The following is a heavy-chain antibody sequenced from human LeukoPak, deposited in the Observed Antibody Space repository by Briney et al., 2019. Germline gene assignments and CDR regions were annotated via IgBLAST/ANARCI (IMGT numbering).Heavy chain of an antibody. D-gene: IGHD3-10*02. CDR2: IHSGGAT. CDR3: ARGHYVGSPY. CDR1: GLTVIRNL. V-gene: IGHV3-53*01. J-gene: IGHJ4*02. Sequence: RGSFRLFCAASGLTVIRNLMNWIRQDAGKRLEWVSVIHSGGATYYADSVRGRFTISRDSSKNTLYLQMNSLRVEDTAVYYCARGHYVGSPYWGQGTLVTVSS.